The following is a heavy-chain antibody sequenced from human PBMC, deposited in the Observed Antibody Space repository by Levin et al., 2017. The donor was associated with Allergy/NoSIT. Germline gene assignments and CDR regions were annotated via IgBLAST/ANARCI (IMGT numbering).Heavy chain of an antibody. D-gene: IGHD3-10*01. V-gene: IGHV4-30-4*01. J-gene: IGHJ4*02. Sequence: SETLSLTCTVSGGSISSGDYYWSWIRQPPGKGLEWIGYIYYSGSTYYNPSLKSRVTISVDTSKNQFSLKLSSVTAADTAVYYCARVAWFGELLRDYWGQGTLVTVSS. CDR2: IYYSGST. CDR3: ARVAWFGELLRDY. CDR1: GGSISSGDYY.